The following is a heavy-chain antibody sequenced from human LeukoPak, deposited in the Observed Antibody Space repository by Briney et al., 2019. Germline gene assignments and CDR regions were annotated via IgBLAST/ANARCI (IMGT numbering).Heavy chain of an antibody. J-gene: IGHJ4*02. CDR2: ISSSSSYI. CDR3: ATDRPWLLVGAVDY. Sequence: GGSLRLSCAASGFTFSSYSMNWVRQAPGKGLEGVSSISSSSSYIYYADSVKGRFTISRDNAKNSLYLQMNSLRAEDTAVYYCATDRPWLLVGAVDYWGQGTLVTVSS. D-gene: IGHD6-19*01. V-gene: IGHV3-21*01. CDR1: GFTFSSYS.